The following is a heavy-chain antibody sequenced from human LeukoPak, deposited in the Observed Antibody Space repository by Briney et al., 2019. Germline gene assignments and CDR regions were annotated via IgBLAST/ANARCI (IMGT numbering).Heavy chain of an antibody. V-gene: IGHV3-23*01. J-gene: IGHJ4*02. CDR3: ARERPGYYGIDY. D-gene: IGHD3-3*01. CDR1: GFTFNSYA. CDR2: ISSSGGNT. Sequence: GGSLRLSCAASGFTFNSYAMSWVRQAPGKGLEWVSGISSSGGNTYYADSVKGRFTISRDNSKNTLYLQMNSLRAEDTAVYYCARERPGYYGIDYWGQGTLVTVSS.